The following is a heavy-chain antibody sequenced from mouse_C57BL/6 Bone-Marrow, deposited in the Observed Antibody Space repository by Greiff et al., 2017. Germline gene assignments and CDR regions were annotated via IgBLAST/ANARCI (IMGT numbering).Heavy chain of an antibody. V-gene: IGHV5-4*01. CDR2: ISDGGSYT. Sequence: EVQLVESGGGLVKPGGSLKLSCAASGFTFSSYAMSWVRQTPEKRLEWVATISDGGSYTYYPDNVKGRFTISRDNAKNNLYLHMSHLKSEDTAMYYCARDNYWYFDVWGTGTTVTVSS. CDR3: ARDNYWYFDV. J-gene: IGHJ1*03. CDR1: GFTFSSYA.